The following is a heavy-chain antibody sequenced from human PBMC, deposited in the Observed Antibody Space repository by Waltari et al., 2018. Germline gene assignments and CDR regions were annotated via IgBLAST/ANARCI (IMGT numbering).Heavy chain of an antibody. D-gene: IGHD2-15*01. V-gene: IGHV3-23*01. J-gene: IGHJ6*02. Sequence: EVQLLESGGGLVQPGGSLRLSCAASGFTFSSYAMSWVRQAPGKGLEWVSAISGSGGSTYDADSVRGRFTISRDNSKNTLYLQMNSLRAEDTAVYYCARRGCSGGSCYSTYYYYGMDVWGQGTTVTVSS. CDR2: ISGSGGST. CDR3: ARRGCSGGSCYSTYYYYGMDV. CDR1: GFTFSSYA.